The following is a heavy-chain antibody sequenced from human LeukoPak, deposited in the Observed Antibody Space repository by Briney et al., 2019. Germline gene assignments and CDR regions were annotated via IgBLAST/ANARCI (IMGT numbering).Heavy chain of an antibody. CDR1: GFXFSTHW. CDR2: ISGDGSMT. V-gene: IGHV3-74*01. CDR3: ASLLTPYHGSGGGGVDV. J-gene: IGHJ6*02. D-gene: IGHD3-10*01. Sequence: GGSLRLSCAASGFXFSTHWMYWVRQAPGKELGWVSRISGDGSMTSYADSVKGRFTISRDNAKDTLFLQMTSLRVEDTAVYSCASLLTPYHGSGGGGVDVWGQGTTVTVSS.